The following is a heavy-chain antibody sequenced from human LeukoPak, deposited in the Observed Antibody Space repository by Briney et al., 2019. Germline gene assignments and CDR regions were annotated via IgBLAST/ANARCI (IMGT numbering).Heavy chain of an antibody. V-gene: IGHV4-30-4*01. J-gene: IGHJ4*02. D-gene: IGHD4-23*01. CDR2: IYYSGST. Sequence: SETLSLTCAVSGGSISSSNWWSWVRPPPGKGLEWIGYIYYSGSTYYNPSLKSRVTISVDTSKNQFSLKLSSVTAADTAVYYCARAVETYRFDYWGQGTLVTVSS. CDR1: GGSISSSNW. CDR3: ARAVETYRFDY.